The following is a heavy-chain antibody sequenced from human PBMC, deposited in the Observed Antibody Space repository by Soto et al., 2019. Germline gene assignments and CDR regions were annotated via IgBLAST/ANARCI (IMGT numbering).Heavy chain of an antibody. CDR2: IIPIFGTA. Sequence: SVKVSCKASGGTFSSYAISWVRQAPGQGLEWMGGIIPIFGTANYAQKFQGRVTITADESTSTAYMELSSLRSEDTAVYYCARGIADTALAIGDYWGQGTLVIVSS. CDR3: ARGIADTALAIGDY. J-gene: IGHJ4*02. V-gene: IGHV1-69*13. CDR1: GGTFSSYA. D-gene: IGHD5-18*01.